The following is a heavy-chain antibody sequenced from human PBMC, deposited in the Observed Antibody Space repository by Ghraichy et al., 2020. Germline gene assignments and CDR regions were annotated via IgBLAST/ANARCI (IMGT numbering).Heavy chain of an antibody. Sequence: SETLSLTCAVYGGSFSGYYWSWIRQPPGKGLEWIGEINHSGSTNYNPSLKSRVTISVDTSKNQFSLKLSSVTAADTAVYYCARSDSSGSFDYWGQGTLVTVSS. CDR2: INHSGST. V-gene: IGHV4-34*01. CDR3: ARSDSSGSFDY. CDR1: GGSFSGYY. J-gene: IGHJ4*02. D-gene: IGHD3-22*01.